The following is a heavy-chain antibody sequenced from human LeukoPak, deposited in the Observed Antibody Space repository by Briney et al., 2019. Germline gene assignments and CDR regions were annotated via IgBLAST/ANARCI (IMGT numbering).Heavy chain of an antibody. V-gene: IGHV4-4*07. J-gene: IGHJ4*02. CDR3: ARDRYYYDSSGYYRFDY. CDR1: GGSISSYY. D-gene: IGHD3-22*01. Sequence: SETLSLTCTVSGGSISSYYWSWIRQPAGKGLEWIGRMHTTGSTNYNPSLKSRVTMSVDTSKNQFSLKLSSVTAADTAVYYCARDRYYYDSSGYYRFDYWGQGTLVTVSS. CDR2: MHTTGST.